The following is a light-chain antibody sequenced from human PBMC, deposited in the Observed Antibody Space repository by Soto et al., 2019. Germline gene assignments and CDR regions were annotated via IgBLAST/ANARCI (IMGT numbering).Light chain of an antibody. Sequence: QSALTQPRSVSVSPGQSVTISCTGTSSDVGSYNYVSWYQQHPGKAPKLMIYDVSKRPSGVPDRFSGSKSGNTASLTISGLQAEDEADYYCCSYAGSYTLYVFGTGTKVTVL. J-gene: IGLJ1*01. CDR1: SSDVGSYNY. CDR3: CSYAGSYTLYV. CDR2: DVS. V-gene: IGLV2-11*01.